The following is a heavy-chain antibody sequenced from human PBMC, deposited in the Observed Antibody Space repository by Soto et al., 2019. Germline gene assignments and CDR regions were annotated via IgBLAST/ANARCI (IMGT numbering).Heavy chain of an antibody. V-gene: IGHV4-31*03. CDR3: ERAVVVASRVFDY. J-gene: IGHJ4*02. D-gene: IGHD2-15*01. CDR1: GGSISSGGFY. Sequence: SETLSLTCTVSGGSISSGGFYWSWIRQHPGKGLEWIGYIYYSGSTYYNTSLKSRVTISVDTSKNQFSLKLSSVTAADTAVYYCERAVVVASRVFDYWGQGTLVTVSS. CDR2: IYYSGST.